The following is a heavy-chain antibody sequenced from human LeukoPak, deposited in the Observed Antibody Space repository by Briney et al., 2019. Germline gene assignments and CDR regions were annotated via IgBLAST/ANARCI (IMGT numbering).Heavy chain of an antibody. V-gene: IGHV4-59*12. D-gene: IGHD2-15*01. CDR3: ARVGYCSGGSCSWLNWFDP. Sequence: SETLSLTCAVYGGSFSGYYWSWIRQPPGKGLEWIGYIHHSGSTNYNPSLKSRVTISVDTSKNQFSLKLSSVTAADTAVYYCARVGYCSGGSCSWLNWFDPWGQGTLATVSS. J-gene: IGHJ5*02. CDR1: GGSFSGYY. CDR2: IHHSGST.